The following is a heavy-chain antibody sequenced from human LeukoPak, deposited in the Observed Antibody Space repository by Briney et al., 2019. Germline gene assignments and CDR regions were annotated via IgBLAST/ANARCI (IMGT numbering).Heavy chain of an antibody. V-gene: IGHV4-39*01. D-gene: IGHD6-13*01. Sequence: PSETLSLTCTVSGGSISSSSYYWGWIRQPPGKGLEWIGSIYYSGSTYYNPSLKSRVTISVDTSKNQFSLKLSSVTAADTAVCYCARTTSSSWYLYWGQGTLVTVSS. CDR2: IYYSGST. CDR3: ARTTSSSWYLY. CDR1: GGSISSSSYY. J-gene: IGHJ4*02.